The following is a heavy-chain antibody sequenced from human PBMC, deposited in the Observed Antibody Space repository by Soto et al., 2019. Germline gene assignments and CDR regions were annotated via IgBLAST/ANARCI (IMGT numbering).Heavy chain of an antibody. Sequence: GGSLRLSCAASGFTFSDYGMHWVRQAPGKGLEWVAVIWFDGSNKYYADSVKGRFTLSRDNSKNTLYLQMNGLRAEDTGVFYCARDPSHGSGSYLDYWGQGTLVT. CDR1: GFTFSDYG. CDR3: ARDPSHGSGSYLDY. V-gene: IGHV3-33*01. J-gene: IGHJ4*02. CDR2: IWFDGSNK. D-gene: IGHD3-10*01.